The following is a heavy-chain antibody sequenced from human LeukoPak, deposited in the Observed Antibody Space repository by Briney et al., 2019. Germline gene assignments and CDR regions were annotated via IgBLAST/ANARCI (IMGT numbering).Heavy chain of an antibody. CDR2: ISGSGGST. CDR1: GFTFSSYA. D-gene: IGHD3-10*01. CDR3: AKSPRFGELLKNSYYFDY. Sequence: GGSLRLSCAASGFTFSSYAMSWVRQAPGKGLEWVSAISGSGGSTYYADSVKGRFTISRDNSKNTLYLQMNSLRAEDTAVYYCAKSPRFGELLKNSYYFDYWGQGTLVTVSS. V-gene: IGHV3-23*01. J-gene: IGHJ4*02.